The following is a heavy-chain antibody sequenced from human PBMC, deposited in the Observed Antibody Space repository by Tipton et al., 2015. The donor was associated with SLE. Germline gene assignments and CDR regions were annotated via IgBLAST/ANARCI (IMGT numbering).Heavy chain of an antibody. Sequence: TLSLTCTVSGGSVNSGSYYWGWIRQPPGKGLEWIGSIYYSGSTYYNPSLKSRVTISVDTSKNQFSLKLTSVTAADTAVYYCASPGYSSSWLNFDYWGQGTLVTVSS. V-gene: IGHV4-39*07. CDR3: ASPGYSSSWLNFDY. CDR1: GGSVNSGSYY. D-gene: IGHD6-13*01. J-gene: IGHJ4*02. CDR2: IYYSGST.